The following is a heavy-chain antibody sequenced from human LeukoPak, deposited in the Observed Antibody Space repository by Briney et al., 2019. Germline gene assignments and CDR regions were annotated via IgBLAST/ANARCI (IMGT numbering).Heavy chain of an antibody. CDR2: INPDGNKK. CDR1: QFTFSSSW. V-gene: IGHV3-7*01. D-gene: IGHD5-18*01. Sequence: AGGSLRLSCAASQFTFSSSWMDWVRQAPGKGLEWVASINPDGNKKYSADSVKGRFTISRDNAENSLYLQMNSLRVEDTAFYYCARDLAYSRLDYWGQGMLVTVSS. CDR3: ARDLAYSRLDY. J-gene: IGHJ4*02.